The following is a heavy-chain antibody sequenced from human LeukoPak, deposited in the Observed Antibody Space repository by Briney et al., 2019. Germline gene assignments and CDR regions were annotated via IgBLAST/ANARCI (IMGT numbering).Heavy chain of an antibody. V-gene: IGHV3-21*01. CDR1: GFTFSSYT. CDR3: WALTFGGVPRYLDY. D-gene: IGHD3-16*01. CDR2: ISSSSSFI. J-gene: IGHJ4*02. Sequence: GGSLRLSCAASGFTFSSYTMNWVRQAPGKGLEWVSSISSSSSFIYYADSLKGRFTISRDNAKNSLYLHMNSLRADDTAVYYCWALTFGGVPRYLDYWGQGTLVTVSS.